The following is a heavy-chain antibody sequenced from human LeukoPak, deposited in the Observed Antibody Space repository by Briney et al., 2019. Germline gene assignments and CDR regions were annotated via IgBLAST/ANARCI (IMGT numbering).Heavy chain of an antibody. J-gene: IGHJ3*02. V-gene: IGHV1-18*01. CDR3: ARDGFRLRGSNDAFDI. Sequence: ASVKVSCKASGYTFTSYDINWVRQAPGQGLEWMGWISAYNGNTNYAQKLQGRVTMTTDTSMSTAYMELRSLRSDDTAVYYCARDGFRLRGSNDAFDIWGQGTMVTVSS. CDR1: GYTFTSYD. CDR2: ISAYNGNT. D-gene: IGHD4-17*01.